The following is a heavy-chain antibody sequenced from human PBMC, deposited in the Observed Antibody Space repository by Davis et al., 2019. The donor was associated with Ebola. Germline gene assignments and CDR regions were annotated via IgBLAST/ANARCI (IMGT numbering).Heavy chain of an antibody. V-gene: IGHV3-64*04. CDR3: AKEGYGPYYYYGMDV. J-gene: IGHJ6*04. Sequence: GESPKTPCPASGFSFRRYAMHWVRQAPGHGLEFVSSVSPRGGSTTYADSVKGRFTISRDNSKNTLYLQMNSLRAEDTAVYYCAKEGYGPYYYYGMDVWGKGTTVTVSS. CDR1: GFSFRRYA. D-gene: IGHD5-18*01. CDR2: VSPRGGST.